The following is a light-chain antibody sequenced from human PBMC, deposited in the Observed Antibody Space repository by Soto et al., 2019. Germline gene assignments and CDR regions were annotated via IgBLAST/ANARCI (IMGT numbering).Light chain of an antibody. CDR2: DVS. CDR1: SSDVGVYNY. J-gene: IGLJ1*01. CDR3: SSYTSSSTLYV. Sequence: QSALTQPASVSGSPGQSLTISCTGTSSDVGVYNYVSWYQQHPGKAPKLMIYDVSNRPSGVSNRFSGSKSGNTASLTISGLQVEDEADYYCSSYTSSSTLYVFGTGTKLTVL. V-gene: IGLV2-14*01.